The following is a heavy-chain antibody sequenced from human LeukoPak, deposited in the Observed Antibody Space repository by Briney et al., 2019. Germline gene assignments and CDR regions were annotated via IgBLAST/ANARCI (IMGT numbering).Heavy chain of an antibody. V-gene: IGHV3-74*01. D-gene: IGHD3-3*01. CDR2: IKSDGSST. Sequence: PGGSLRLSCAASGFTFSSYWMHWVRQAPGKGLVWVSGIKSDGSSTNYADSVKGRFTISRDNSKNTLYLQMSSLRAEDTAVYYCAKDKGDFWSGHHYWGQGTLVTVSS. CDR1: GFTFSSYW. J-gene: IGHJ4*02. CDR3: AKDKGDFWSGHHY.